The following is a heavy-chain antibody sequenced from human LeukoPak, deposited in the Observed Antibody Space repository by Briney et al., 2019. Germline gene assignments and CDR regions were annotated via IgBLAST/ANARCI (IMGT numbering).Heavy chain of an antibody. J-gene: IGHJ3*02. D-gene: IGHD1-26*01. V-gene: IGHV1-18*01. CDR3: ARPIGEHAFDI. CDR1: GYTFTSYG. CDR2: ISAYNGKT. Sequence: GASVKVSCKASGYTFTSYGICWVRQAPGQGLEWMGWISAYNGKTIHAQKLQDRVTMTTDTPTSTGYMELRSLISDDTAVYYCARPIGEHAFDIWGQGTMVTVSS.